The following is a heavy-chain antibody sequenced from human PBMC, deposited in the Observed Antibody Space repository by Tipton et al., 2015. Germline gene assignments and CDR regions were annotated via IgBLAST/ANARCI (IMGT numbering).Heavy chain of an antibody. J-gene: IGHJ4*02. CDR2: ISGSGGST. V-gene: IGHV3-23*01. CDR3: AKTGLRPNSFDY. Sequence: SLRLSCAASGFTFSSYAMSWVRQAPGKGLEWVSAISGSGGSTYYADSVKGQFTISRDNSKNTLYLQMNSLRAEDTAVYYCAKTGLRPNSFDYWGQGTLVIVSS. CDR1: GFTFSSYA. D-gene: IGHD4-17*01.